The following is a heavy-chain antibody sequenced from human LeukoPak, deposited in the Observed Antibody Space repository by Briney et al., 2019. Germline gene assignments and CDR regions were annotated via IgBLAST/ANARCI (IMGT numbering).Heavy chain of an antibody. J-gene: IGHJ3*02. D-gene: IGHD3-22*01. Sequence: GGSLRLSCAASGFTLSTNYMSWVRQAPGKGLEWVSVIYSDGATYYSDSVKGRFTISRDNSISTLYLKMNSLRAEDTAVYYCARGGPWGPFYYDSSGYKGALDIWGQGTMVTVSS. CDR3: ARGGPWGPFYYDSSGYKGALDI. V-gene: IGHV3-53*01. CDR2: IYSDGAT. CDR1: GFTLSTNY.